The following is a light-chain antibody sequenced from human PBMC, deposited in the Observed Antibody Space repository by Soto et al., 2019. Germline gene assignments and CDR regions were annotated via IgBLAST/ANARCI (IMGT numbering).Light chain of an antibody. CDR1: SNDVDDYKY. V-gene: IGLV2-14*03. CDR3: NSSTKNSTQV. CDR2: DVS. Sequence: QSALTQPASVSGSPGQSITISCSGTSNDVDDYKYFSWYQQHPGKAPKLLIFDVSHRPSGASNRFSGSKSGNTASLTISGLQAEDEADYYCNSSTKNSTQVFGGGTKVTVL. J-gene: IGLJ3*02.